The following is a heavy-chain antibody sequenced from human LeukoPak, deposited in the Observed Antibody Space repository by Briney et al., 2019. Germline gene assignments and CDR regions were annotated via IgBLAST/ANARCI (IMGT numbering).Heavy chain of an antibody. CDR3: GKTTVGYSSGRYPGWPTDY. CDR2: VFGSGGSA. CDR1: GFTFNGYA. Sequence: GGSLTLSCVASGFTFNGYAMYWVRQAPGKGLEWVAGVFGSGGSAHYTDSVEGRFTIFRDNSKNTVYLQMSSLRAEDTAVYYCGKTTVGYSSGRYPGWPTDYWGQGTLVNVSS. J-gene: IGHJ4*02. D-gene: IGHD6-19*01. V-gene: IGHV3-23*01.